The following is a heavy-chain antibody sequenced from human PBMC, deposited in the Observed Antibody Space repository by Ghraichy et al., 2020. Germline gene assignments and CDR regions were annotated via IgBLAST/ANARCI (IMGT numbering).Heavy chain of an antibody. CDR1: GFTVSTNY. V-gene: IGHV3-66*03. CDR2: LHTSGRT. J-gene: IGHJ4*02. CDR3: ARDRPYGGTGDFDY. Sequence: GVLRLSCAASGFTVSTNYMNWVRQAPGKGLEWVSVLHTSGRTYYADSVRGRFTVSRDNSKNTLYLQMDSLRGEDSAVYYCARDRPYGGTGDFDYWGQGTLVTVSS. D-gene: IGHD4-23*01.